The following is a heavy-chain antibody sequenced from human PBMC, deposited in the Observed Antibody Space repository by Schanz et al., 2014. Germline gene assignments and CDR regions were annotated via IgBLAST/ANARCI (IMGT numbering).Heavy chain of an antibody. J-gene: IGHJ4*02. V-gene: IGHV1-69*02. CDR2: IIPILGIA. CDR3: ASSRAGYSSSWDFDY. CDR1: GGTFSTYT. Sequence: VQLEQSGAEVKKPGSSVKVSCKASGGTFSTYTISWVRQAPGQGLEWMGRIIPILGIANYAQKFQGRVTITADKSTFTAYMDVSSLRSEDTAVYYCASSRAGYSSSWDFDYWVQGTLVTVSS. D-gene: IGHD6-13*01.